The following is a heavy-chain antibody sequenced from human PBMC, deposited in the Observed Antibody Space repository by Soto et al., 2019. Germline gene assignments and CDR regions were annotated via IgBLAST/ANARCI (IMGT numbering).Heavy chain of an antibody. J-gene: IGHJ6*02. V-gene: IGHV3-23*01. CDR1: GFNFRNHA. Sequence: EVQLLESGGGLVQPGGSLRLSCAASGFNFRNHAMTWVRQAPGKGPEWVSSISRSGDITYYVDSVKGRFIISRDNSKNRLYLQMNGLSAEDAAIYYCVKDWSGEKCPCMDVWGQGTTVTVS. CDR2: ISRSGDIT. D-gene: IGHD3-3*01. CDR3: VKDWSGEKCPCMDV.